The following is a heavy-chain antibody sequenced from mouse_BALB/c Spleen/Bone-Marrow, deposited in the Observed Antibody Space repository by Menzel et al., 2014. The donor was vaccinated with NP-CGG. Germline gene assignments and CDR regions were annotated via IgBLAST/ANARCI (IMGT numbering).Heavy chain of an antibody. CDR3: ARAAYYRYDEGAWFAY. Sequence: QVQLKESGAELARPGASVKMSCKASGYTFTSYTIHWVKQRPGQGLEWIGYINPSSGYTNYNQKFKDKATLTADKSSSTAYMQLSSLTSEDSAVYYCARAAYYRYDEGAWFAYWSQGTLVTVSA. J-gene: IGHJ3*01. CDR2: INPSSGYT. D-gene: IGHD2-14*01. CDR1: GYTFTSYT. V-gene: IGHV1-4*01.